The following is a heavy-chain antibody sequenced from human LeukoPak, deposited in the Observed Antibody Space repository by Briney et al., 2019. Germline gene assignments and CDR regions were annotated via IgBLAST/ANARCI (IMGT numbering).Heavy chain of an antibody. CDR3: ARGCSSSCYFAFDI. D-gene: IGHD6-13*01. Sequence: ASVKVSCNASGYTFTSYAMNWVRQAPGQGLEWMGWINTNTGNPTYAQGFTGRFVFSLDTSVSTAYLQISSLKAEDTAVYYCARGCSSSCYFAFDIWGQGTMVTVSS. CDR1: GYTFTSYA. J-gene: IGHJ3*02. CDR2: INTNTGNP. V-gene: IGHV7-4-1*02.